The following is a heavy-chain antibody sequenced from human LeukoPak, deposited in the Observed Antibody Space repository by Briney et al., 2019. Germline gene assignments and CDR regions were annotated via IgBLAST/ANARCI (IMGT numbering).Heavy chain of an antibody. CDR3: ARDRLKAAMVYYYYGMDV. D-gene: IGHD5-18*01. V-gene: IGHV1-69*04. J-gene: IGHJ6*02. CDR1: GGTFSSYA. Sequence: SVKVSCKASGGTFSSYAISWVRQAPGQGLEWMGRIIPTFGIANYAQKFQGGVTITADKSTSTAYMELSSLRSEDTAVYYCARDRLKAAMVYYYYGMDVWGQGTTVTVSS. CDR2: IIPTFGIA.